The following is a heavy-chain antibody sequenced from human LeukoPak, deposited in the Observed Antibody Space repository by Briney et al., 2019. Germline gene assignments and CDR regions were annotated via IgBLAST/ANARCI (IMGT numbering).Heavy chain of an antibody. Sequence: GGSLRLSCAASGFTFSSYAMSWVRQAPGKGLEWVSAISGSGGSTYYADSVKGRFTISRDNSKNTLYLQLNSLRAEDTAVYYCAKLSKAGIAVAGRNYWGQGTLVTVSS. V-gene: IGHV3-23*01. CDR1: GFTFSSYA. D-gene: IGHD6-19*01. CDR3: AKLSKAGIAVAGRNY. CDR2: ISGSGGST. J-gene: IGHJ4*02.